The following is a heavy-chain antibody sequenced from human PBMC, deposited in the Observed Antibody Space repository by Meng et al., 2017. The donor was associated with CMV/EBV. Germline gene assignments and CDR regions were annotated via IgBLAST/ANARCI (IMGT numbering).Heavy chain of an antibody. J-gene: IGHJ5*02. D-gene: IGHD6-19*01. CDR3: ARDPGIAVAGSFDP. CDR2: SNPNRGGT. Sequence: KASGYTFTGYYMHWVRQAPGQGLEWMGWSNPNRGGTNYAQKFQGRVTMTRDTSISTAYMELSRLRSDDTAVYYCARDPGIAVAGSFDPWGQGTLVTVSS. V-gene: IGHV1-2*02. CDR1: GYTFTGYY.